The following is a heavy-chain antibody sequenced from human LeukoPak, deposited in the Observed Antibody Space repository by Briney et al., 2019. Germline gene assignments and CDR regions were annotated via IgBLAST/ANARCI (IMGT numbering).Heavy chain of an antibody. J-gene: IGHJ4*02. CDR2: ISDTGNT. CDR1: GFTLSSYA. Sequence: GGSLRLSCAASGFTLSSYAMSWVRQAPGKGLEGVSAISDTGNTYHADSVKGRLTISRDISKNTPLLQMNRLRTEHGPVFYCSRAPVTTCRGAFCHPFVSWGLGTLVTVSS. CDR3: SRAPVTTCRGAFCHPFVS. V-gene: IGHV3-23*01. D-gene: IGHD2-15*01.